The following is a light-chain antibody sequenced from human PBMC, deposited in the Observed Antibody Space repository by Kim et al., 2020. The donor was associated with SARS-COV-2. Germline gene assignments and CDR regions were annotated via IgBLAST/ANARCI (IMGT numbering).Light chain of an antibody. V-gene: IGKV3-20*01. CDR3: QQYGSLPVT. J-gene: IGKJ4*01. CDR2: RTS. CDR1: QSVSSNY. Sequence: EIVLTQSPGTLSLSPGERATLSCRASQSVSSNYLAWYQQTPGQAPRLLIYRTSSRATGFPDRFSGSGSGTDFTLTISRLEPEDFAVYYCQQYGSLPVTFGGGTKVDIK.